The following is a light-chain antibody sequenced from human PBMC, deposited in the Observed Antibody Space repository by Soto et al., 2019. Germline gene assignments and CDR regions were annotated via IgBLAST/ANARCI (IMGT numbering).Light chain of an antibody. CDR1: PSVTNF. Sequence: EIVLTQSPATLSLSPGERATLSCRASPSVTNFLAWYQQKPGQAPRLLIYGAFNRATGIPARFSGSGSGTDFTLTICSLEPEDSAVYYCQQRNVWPPVTFGQGTRLEI. J-gene: IGKJ5*01. V-gene: IGKV3-11*01. CDR3: QQRNVWPPVT. CDR2: GAF.